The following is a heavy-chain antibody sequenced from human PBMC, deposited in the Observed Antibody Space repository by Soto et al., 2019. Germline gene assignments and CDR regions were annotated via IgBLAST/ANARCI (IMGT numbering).Heavy chain of an antibody. J-gene: IGHJ3*02. CDR1: GFTFSGSA. CDR2: IRSKANSYAT. D-gene: IGHD2-15*01. CDR3: TSERPLYCSGGSCYPDAFDI. V-gene: IGHV3-73*01. Sequence: XGSLRLSCAASGFTFSGSAMHWVRQASGKGLDWVGRIRSKANSYATAYAASVKGRFTISRDDSKNTAYLQMNGLKTEDTAVYYCTSERPLYCSGGSCYPDAFDIWGQGPMVTVSS.